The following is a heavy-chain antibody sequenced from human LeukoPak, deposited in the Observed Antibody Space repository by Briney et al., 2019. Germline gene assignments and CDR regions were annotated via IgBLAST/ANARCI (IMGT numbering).Heavy chain of an antibody. Sequence: ASVKVSCKASGYTFTSYGISWVRQAPGQGLEWMGWISAYNGNTNYAQKLQGRVTMTTDTSTSTAYMELRGLRSDDTAVYYCARYHSSAYYSHYYYYMDVWGKETTVTVSS. CDR3: ARYHSSAYYSHYYYYMDV. J-gene: IGHJ6*03. D-gene: IGHD3-22*01. CDR1: GYTFTSYG. V-gene: IGHV1-18*01. CDR2: ISAYNGNT.